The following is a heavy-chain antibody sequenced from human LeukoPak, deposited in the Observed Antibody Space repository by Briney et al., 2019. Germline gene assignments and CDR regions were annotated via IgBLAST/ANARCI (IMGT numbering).Heavy chain of an antibody. V-gene: IGHV4-39*07. CDR1: GGSISSSSYY. J-gene: IGHJ4*02. CDR2: INHSGST. D-gene: IGHD4-17*01. Sequence: SETLSLTCTVSGGSISSSSYYWGWIRQPPGKGLEWIGEINHSGSTSYNPSLKSRVTISVDTSKNQFSLNLSSVTAADTAVYYCARDNSVTIAGHHTLDYWGQGTLVTVSS. CDR3: ARDNSVTIAGHHTLDY.